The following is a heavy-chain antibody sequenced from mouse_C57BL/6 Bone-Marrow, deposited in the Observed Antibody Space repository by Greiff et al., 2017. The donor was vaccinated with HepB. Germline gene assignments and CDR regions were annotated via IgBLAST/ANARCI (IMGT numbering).Heavy chain of an antibody. CDR3: ASPYDGYPFAY. CDR2: IWGVGST. V-gene: IGHV2-6*01. CDR1: GFSLTSYG. J-gene: IGHJ3*01. D-gene: IGHD2-3*01. Sequence: QVQLQQSGPGLVAPSQSLSITCTVSGFSLTSYGVDWVRQSPGKGLEWLGVIWGVGSTNYNSALKSRLSISKDNSKSQVFLKMNSLQTDDTAMYYCASPYDGYPFAYWGQGTLVTVSA.